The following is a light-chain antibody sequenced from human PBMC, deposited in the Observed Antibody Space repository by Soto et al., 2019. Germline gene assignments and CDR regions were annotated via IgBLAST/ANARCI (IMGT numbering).Light chain of an antibody. Sequence: QMPQSPTTLSASIIDRVSIACRASQSIGSWLAWYQQKPGKAPKLLIYKTSILENGVPSRFSGSGSGTEFTLSISSLQPDDFATYYCHQYNSYWTFGQGAKVDIK. V-gene: IGKV1-5*03. CDR3: HQYNSYWT. CDR1: QSIGSW. CDR2: KTS. J-gene: IGKJ1*01.